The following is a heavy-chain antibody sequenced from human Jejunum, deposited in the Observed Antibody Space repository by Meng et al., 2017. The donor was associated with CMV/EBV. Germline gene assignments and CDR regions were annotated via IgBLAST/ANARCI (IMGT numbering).Heavy chain of an antibody. J-gene: IGHJ4*02. D-gene: IGHD5-24*01. CDR3: VRGGDGYLY. V-gene: IGHV4-61*02. Sequence: SLTFTVSGRSLSSGSYYLRWIRQPAGKGLEWIGRIYASGTTNYNPSLNSRVTMSVDTSKNQFSLKLNSVAAADTAVYYCVRGGDGYLYWGQGTLVTVSS. CDR1: GRSLSSGSYY. CDR2: IYASGTT.